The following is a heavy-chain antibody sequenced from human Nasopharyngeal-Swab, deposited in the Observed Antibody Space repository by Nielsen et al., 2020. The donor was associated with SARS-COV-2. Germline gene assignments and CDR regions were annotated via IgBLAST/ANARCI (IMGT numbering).Heavy chain of an antibody. J-gene: IGHJ4*02. CDR2: INHSGST. Sequence: SETLSLTCSVSGGSFTGFYWSWIRQPPGKGLEWIGEINHSGSTNYNPSLKSRVTISVDTSKNQFSLKLSSVTAADTAVYYCARAPTIFGVVITSFDYWGQGTLVTVSS. CDR3: ARAPTIFGVVITSFDY. D-gene: IGHD3-3*01. V-gene: IGHV4-34*01. CDR1: GGSFTGFY.